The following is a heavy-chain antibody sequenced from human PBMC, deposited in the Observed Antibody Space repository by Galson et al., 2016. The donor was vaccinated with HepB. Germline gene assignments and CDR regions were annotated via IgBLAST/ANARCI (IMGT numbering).Heavy chain of an antibody. D-gene: IGHD2-21*02. CDR1: GRMFNSYG. CDR2: LSYDGVNV. J-gene: IGHJ5*02. V-gene: IGHV3-30*18. Sequence: SLRLSCAASGRMFNSYGMHWVRQAPGKGLEWIAFLSYDGVNVLYADSVKGRFTSSRDNSKNTLYLQMNSLRAEDTAVYYCTKDQLRYCGGDCYPGYNWFDPWGQGTLVTVSS. CDR3: TKDQLRYCGGDCYPGYNWFDP.